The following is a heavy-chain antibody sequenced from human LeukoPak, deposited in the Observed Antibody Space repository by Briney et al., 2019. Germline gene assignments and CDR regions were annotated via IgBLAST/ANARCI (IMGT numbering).Heavy chain of an antibody. CDR1: GYTFTSYD. V-gene: IGHV1-8*01. CDR2: MNPNSGNT. CDR3: ARGSKAAVTIYYYYYMDD. J-gene: IGHJ6*03. Sequence: ASVKVSCKASGYTFTSYDINWVRQAIGQGLEWMGWMNPNSGNTGYAQKFQGRVTMTMNTSISTAYMELSSLSSEDTAVYYCARGSKAAVTIYYYYYMDDWGKGTTVTVSS. D-gene: IGHD4-17*01.